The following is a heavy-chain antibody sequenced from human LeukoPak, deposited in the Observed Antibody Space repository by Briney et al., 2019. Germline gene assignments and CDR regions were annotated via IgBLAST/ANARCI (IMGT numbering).Heavy chain of an antibody. D-gene: IGHD1-26*01. Sequence: SETLSLTCTVSGGSISSSNYYWGWIRQPPGKGLEWIGSIYYSGSTYYNPSLKSRVTISVDTSKNQFSLKLSSVTAADTAVYYCARDWGSQWDLQAPSYFDYWGQGTLVTVSS. CDR1: GGSISSSNYY. J-gene: IGHJ4*02. CDR2: IYYSGST. V-gene: IGHV4-39*07. CDR3: ARDWGSQWDLQAPSYFDY.